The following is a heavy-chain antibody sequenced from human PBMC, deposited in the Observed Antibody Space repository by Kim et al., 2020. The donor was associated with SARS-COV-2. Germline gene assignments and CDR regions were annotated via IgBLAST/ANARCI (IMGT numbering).Heavy chain of an antibody. CDR3: AKDVQRGSSWFEAFDY. J-gene: IGHJ4*02. V-gene: IGHV3-9*01. Sequence: SVKCLFTIPRDNAKNSLYLQMNSLRAEDTALYYCAKDVQRGSSWFEAFDYWGQGTLVTVSS. D-gene: IGHD6-13*01.